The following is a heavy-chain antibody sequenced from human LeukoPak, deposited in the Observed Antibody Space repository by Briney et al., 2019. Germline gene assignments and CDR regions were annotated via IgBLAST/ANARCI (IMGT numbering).Heavy chain of an antibody. CDR1: GGSISSYC. V-gene: IGHV4-59*01. CDR3: ARSSGWYIDY. CDR2: IYYSGST. J-gene: IGHJ4*02. D-gene: IGHD6-19*01. Sequence: SETLSLTCTVSGGSISSYCWSWIRQPPGKGLEWIGYIYYSGSTNYNPSLKSRVTISVDTSKNQFSLKLSSVTAADTAVYYCARSSGWYIDYWGQGTLVTVSS.